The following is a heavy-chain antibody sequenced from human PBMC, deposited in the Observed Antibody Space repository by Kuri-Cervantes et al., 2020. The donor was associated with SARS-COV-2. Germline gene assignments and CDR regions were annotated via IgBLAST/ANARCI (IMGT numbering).Heavy chain of an antibody. J-gene: IGHJ4*02. CDR3: ARDLRWAAAGKATSVDY. V-gene: IGHV1-46*01. CDR2: INPSGGST. CDR1: GYTFTSYY. Sequence: ASVKVSCKASGYTFTSYYMHWVRQAPGQGLKWMGIINPSGGSTSYAQKFQGRVTMTRDTSTSTVYMELSSLRSEDTAVYYCARDLRWAAAGKATSVDYWGQGTLVTVSS. D-gene: IGHD6-13*01.